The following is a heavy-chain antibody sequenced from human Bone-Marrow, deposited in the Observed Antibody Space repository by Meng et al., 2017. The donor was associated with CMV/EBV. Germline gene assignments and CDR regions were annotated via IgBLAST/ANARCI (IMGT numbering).Heavy chain of an antibody. J-gene: IGHJ6*02. V-gene: IGHV1-69*05. D-gene: IGHD2-2*01. CDR1: GGTFSSYA. CDR3: ARVVPAAMQAYYYGMDV. CDR2: IIPIFGTA. Sequence: SVKVSCKASGGTFSSYAISWVRQAPGQGLEWMGGIIPIFGTANYAQKFQGRVTITTDESTSTAYMELSSLRSEDTAVYYCARVVPAAMQAYYYGMDVWGQGTTVTVSS.